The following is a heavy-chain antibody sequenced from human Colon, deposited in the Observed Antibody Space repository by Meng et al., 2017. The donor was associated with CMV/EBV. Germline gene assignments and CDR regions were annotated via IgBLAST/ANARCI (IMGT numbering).Heavy chain of an antibody. CDR1: GYTFTSYG. CDR3: ARGSDWFDP. V-gene: IGHV1-18*03. Sequence: SVTVACKTSGYTFTSYGISWLRQAPGQGLEWMGWITTDNGKTKYAQKLQGRVTMTTDTSTSTAYMELRSLRSDDMAVYYCARGSDWFDPWGQGTLVTVSS. J-gene: IGHJ5*02. D-gene: IGHD6-6*01. CDR2: ITTDNGKT.